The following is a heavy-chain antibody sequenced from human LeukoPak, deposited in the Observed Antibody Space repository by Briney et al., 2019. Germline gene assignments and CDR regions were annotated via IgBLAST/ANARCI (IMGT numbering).Heavy chain of an antibody. V-gene: IGHV1-2*02. CDR3: AREEGRPDEYYYYGMDV. J-gene: IGHJ6*02. Sequence: ASVKVCCKASGYTFTGYYMHWVRQAPGQGLEWMGWINPNSGGTNYAQKLQGRVTMTTDTSTSTAYMELRSLRSDDTAVYYCAREEGRPDEYYYYGMDVWGQGTTVTVSS. CDR1: GYTFTGYY. CDR2: INPNSGGT. D-gene: IGHD1-14*01.